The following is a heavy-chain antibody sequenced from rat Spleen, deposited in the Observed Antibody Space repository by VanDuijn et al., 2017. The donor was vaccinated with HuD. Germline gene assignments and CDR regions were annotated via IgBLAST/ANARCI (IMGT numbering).Heavy chain of an antibody. J-gene: IGHJ1*01. CDR1: GITFTNYW. Sequence: EVQLVESGGGLVQPGGSLKLSCVASGITFTNYWMTWIRQAPGNGLEWIASITNTGDRTYYRDSVKGRFTVSRDNAKRTLFLQMDSLRSDDTATYYCAGAGYLRDWYFDFWGPGTMVTVSP. CDR2: ITNTGDRT. V-gene: IGHV5-31*01. CDR3: AGAGYLRDWYFDF. D-gene: IGHD2-2*01.